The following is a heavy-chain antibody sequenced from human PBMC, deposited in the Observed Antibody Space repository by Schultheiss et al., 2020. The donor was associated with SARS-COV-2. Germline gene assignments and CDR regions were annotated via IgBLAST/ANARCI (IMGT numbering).Heavy chain of an antibody. CDR1: GYTFTGYY. CDR2: INPNSGGT. J-gene: IGHJ6*02. CDR3: ARDHKMITFGGVIVPNYGMDV. V-gene: IGHV1-2*04. Sequence: ASVKVSCKASGYTFTGYYKHWVRQAPGQGLEWMGWINPNSGGTNYAQKFQGWVTMTRDTSISTAYMELSRLRSDDTAVYYCARDHKMITFGGVIVPNYGMDVWGQGTTVTVSS. D-gene: IGHD3-16*02.